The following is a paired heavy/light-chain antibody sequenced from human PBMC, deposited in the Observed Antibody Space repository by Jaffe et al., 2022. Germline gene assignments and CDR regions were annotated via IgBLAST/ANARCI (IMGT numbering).Heavy chain of an antibody. J-gene: IGHJ3*02. D-gene: IGHD2-15*01. V-gene: IGHV3-49*04. CDR2: IRIKPYGGTT. CDR3: TTSQLFCSGGSCYSSLFAFDI. CDR1: GFTFGDYA. Sequence: EVQLVESGGGLVQPGRSLRLSCTASGFTFGDYAMSWVRQAPGKGLEWVGFIRIKPYGGTTEYAASVKGRFTISRDDSKNIAYLQMNSLESEDTAVYYCTTSQLFCSGGSCYSSLFAFDIWGQGTMVTVSS.
Light chain of an antibody. CDR2: ENN. CDR3: GTWDGSLSVFV. CDR1: SSNFGNNY. Sequence: QSVLTQPPSVSAAPGQKVTISCSGSSSNFGNNYVSWYQQLPGTAPRLLIYENNKRPSGIPDRFSGSKSGTSATLGITGLQTGDEADYYCGTWDGSLSVFVFETGTKVTVL. J-gene: IGLJ1*01. V-gene: IGLV1-51*02.